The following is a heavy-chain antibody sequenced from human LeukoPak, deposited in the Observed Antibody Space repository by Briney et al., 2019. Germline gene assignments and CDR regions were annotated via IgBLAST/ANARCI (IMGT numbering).Heavy chain of an antibody. V-gene: IGHV4-59*01. CDR1: GGSINNYY. J-gene: IGHJ2*01. CDR3: ARRSYGGNSGSYWYLDL. Sequence: SETLSLTCTVSGGSINNYYWNWIRQSPGKGLEWIGYIYYSGNTSYNPSLRSPVTISVDTSKNQFSLKLSSVTAADTAVYYCARRSYGGNSGSYWYLDLWGRGTLVTVSS. D-gene: IGHD4-23*01. CDR2: IYYSGNT.